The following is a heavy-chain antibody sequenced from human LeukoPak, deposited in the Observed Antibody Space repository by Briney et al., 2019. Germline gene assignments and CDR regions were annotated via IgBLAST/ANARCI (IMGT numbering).Heavy chain of an antibody. Sequence: SETLSLTCTVSGGSISSYYWSWIRQPPGKVLEWIGYIYYSGSTNYNPSLKSRVTISVDTSKNQFSLKLSSVTAADTAVYYCARFLAWFDPWGQGTLVTVSS. J-gene: IGHJ5*02. CDR2: IYYSGST. CDR1: GGSISSYY. CDR3: ARFLAWFDP. V-gene: IGHV4-59*01.